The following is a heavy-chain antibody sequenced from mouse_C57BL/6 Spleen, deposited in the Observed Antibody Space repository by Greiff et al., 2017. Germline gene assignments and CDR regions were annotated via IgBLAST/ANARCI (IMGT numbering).Heavy chain of an antibody. CDR2: INYDGSST. CDR1: GFTFSDYY. D-gene: IGHD2-4*01. CDR3: ARAYDYDWYFDV. J-gene: IGHJ1*03. Sequence: EVKLVESEGGLVQPGSSMKLSCTASGFTFSDYYMAWVRQVPEKGLEWVANINYDGSSTYYLDSLKSRFIISRDNAKNILYLQMSSLKSEDTATXYCARAYDYDWYFDVWGTGTTVTVSS. V-gene: IGHV5-16*01.